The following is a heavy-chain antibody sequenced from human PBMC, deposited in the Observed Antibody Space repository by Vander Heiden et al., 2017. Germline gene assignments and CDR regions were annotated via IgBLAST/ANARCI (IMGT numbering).Heavy chain of an antibody. J-gene: IGHJ4*02. V-gene: IGHV3-11*01. D-gene: IGHD3-10*01. Sequence: QVQLVESGGGLVKPGGSLRLSCAASRFTFSDYYMSWIRQAPGKGLEWVSYISSSGTTVDYADSVKGRFTISRDNAEKSLYLQMNRLRAEDTAVYYCARAISFGTFFDYWGQGTLVTVSS. CDR2: ISSSGTTV. CDR3: ARAISFGTFFDY. CDR1: RFTFSDYY.